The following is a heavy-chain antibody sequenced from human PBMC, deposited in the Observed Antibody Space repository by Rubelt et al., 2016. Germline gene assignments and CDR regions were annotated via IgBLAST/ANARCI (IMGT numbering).Heavy chain of an antibody. V-gene: IGHV3-15*01. Sequence: DGGTTDYAAPVKGRFTISRDDSKNTLYLQMNSLKTEDTAVYYCTTAGDNWNYVGPYIDCWGQGTLVTVSS. D-gene: IGHD1-7*01. J-gene: IGHJ4*02. CDR3: TTAGDNWNYVGPYIDC. CDR2: DGGTT.